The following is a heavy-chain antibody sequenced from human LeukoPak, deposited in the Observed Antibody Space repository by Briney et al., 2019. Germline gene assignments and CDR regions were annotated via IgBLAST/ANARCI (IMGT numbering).Heavy chain of an antibody. V-gene: IGHV3-53*01. CDR1: GFTVSSNY. CDR3: AREPDAGSGSYRAYFDY. D-gene: IGHD1-26*01. Sequence: PGGSLRLSCAASGFTVSSNYMSWVRQAPGKGLEWVSVIYTGGGTYYADSVKGRFTISRDNTKNTVYLQMNSLRAEDTAVYFCAREPDAGSGSYRAYFDYWGQGTLATVSS. CDR2: IYTGGGT. J-gene: IGHJ4*02.